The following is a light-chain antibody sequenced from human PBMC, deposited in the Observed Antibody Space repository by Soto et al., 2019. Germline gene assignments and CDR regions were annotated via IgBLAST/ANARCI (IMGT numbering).Light chain of an antibody. V-gene: IGKV3-20*01. CDR1: QSVSSN. CDR3: LHHGSSLWT. Sequence: EIVLTQSPGTLSLSPGERATLSCRASQSVSSNLAWYQQKPGQAPRLLIYGASTRATGIPARFSGSGSGTEFTLTISRLEPEDFAMYYCLHHGSSLWTFGQGTKVDIK. CDR2: GAS. J-gene: IGKJ1*01.